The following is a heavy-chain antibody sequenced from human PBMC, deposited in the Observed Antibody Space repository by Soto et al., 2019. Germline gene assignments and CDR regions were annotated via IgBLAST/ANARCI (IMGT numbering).Heavy chain of an antibody. J-gene: IGHJ3*02. CDR1: GYTFTGYY. CDR2: INPNSGST. Sequence: ASVKVSCKASGYTFTGYYIHWVRQAPGQGLEWMGWINPNSGSTNYAQKLQGWVTMTRDTSISTAYMELSRLKSDDTAVFYCARDLYCGTTSCYSGEGQGLRRHCRSWARLCWRQRQGAWRLRQHNFSGGIW. D-gene: IGHD2-2*01. V-gene: IGHV1-2*04. CDR3: ARDLYCGTTSCYSGEGQGLRRHCRSWARLCWRQRQGAWRLRQHNFSGGI.